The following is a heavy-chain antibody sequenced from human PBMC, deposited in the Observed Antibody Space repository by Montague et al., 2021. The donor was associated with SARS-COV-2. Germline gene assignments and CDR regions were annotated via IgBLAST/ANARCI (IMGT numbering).Heavy chain of an antibody. CDR1: GGSIGTYY. V-gene: IGHV4-59*01. CDR3: ARDNYGDWGYYGLDV. D-gene: IGHD4-17*01. J-gene: IGHJ6*02. Sequence: SETLSLTCTVSGGSIGTYYWNWIRQSPGKGLEWLGYIYYTGSTKYSLSLKSRVTISMDTSRDQLSLRLKSVTAADTAVYYCARDNYGDWGYYGLDVWGQGTTVIVSS. CDR2: IYYTGST.